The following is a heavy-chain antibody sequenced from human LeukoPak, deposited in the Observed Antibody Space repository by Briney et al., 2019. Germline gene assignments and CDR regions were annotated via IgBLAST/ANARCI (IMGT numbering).Heavy chain of an antibody. V-gene: IGHV1-8*01. D-gene: IGHD3-3*01. Sequence: ASVKVSCKASGYTFTSYDINWVRQATGQGLEWMGWMSPNSGNTGYAQKFQGRVTMTRNTSISTAYMELSSLRSEDTAVYYCARAGYYDFWSGYYNFDYWGQGTLVTVSS. CDR1: GYTFTSYD. CDR3: ARAGYYDFWSGYYNFDY. J-gene: IGHJ4*02. CDR2: MSPNSGNT.